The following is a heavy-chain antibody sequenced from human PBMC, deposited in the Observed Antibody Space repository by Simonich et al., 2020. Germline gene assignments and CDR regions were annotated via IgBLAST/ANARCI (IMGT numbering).Heavy chain of an antibody. J-gene: IGHJ4*02. CDR2: ISSNSSYI. CDR3: ARDAAGDY. D-gene: IGHD6-13*01. CDR1: GFTFSSYS. Sequence: EVQLESGGGLVKPGGSLRLSCAASGFTFSSYSMNWVRHAPGKGLEWVTSISSNSSYIYYADSVKGRFTISRDNAKNSLYLQMNSLRAEDTAVYYCARDAAGDYWGQGTLVTVSS. V-gene: IGHV3-21*01.